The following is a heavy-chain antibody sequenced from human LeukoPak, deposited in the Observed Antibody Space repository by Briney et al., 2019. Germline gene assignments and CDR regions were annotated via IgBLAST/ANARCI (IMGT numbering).Heavy chain of an antibody. D-gene: IGHD6-13*01. J-gene: IGHJ4*02. CDR2: IYSGGST. CDR3: AEGSSWYRIDY. Sequence: PGGSLRLSCAASGFTFSTSAMSWVRQAPGKGLEWVSVIYSGGSTYYADSVKGRFTISRDNSKNTLSLQMNSLRAEDTAVYYCAEGSSWYRIDYWGQGTLVTVSS. CDR1: GFTFSTSA. V-gene: IGHV3-66*01.